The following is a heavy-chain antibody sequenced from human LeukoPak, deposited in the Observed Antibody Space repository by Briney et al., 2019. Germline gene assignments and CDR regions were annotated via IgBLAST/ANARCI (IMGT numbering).Heavy chain of an antibody. CDR3: ARVGGGYDSGGNNWFDP. V-gene: IGHV1-18*01. J-gene: IGHJ5*02. CDR1: GYTFTSYG. D-gene: IGHD5-12*01. CDR2: ISAYNGNT. Sequence: ASVKVSCKASGYTFTSYGISWVRQAPGQGPEWMGWISAYNGNTNYAQKLQGRVTMTTDTSTSTAYMELRSLRSDDTAVYYCARVGGGYDSGGNNWFDPWGQGTLVTVSS.